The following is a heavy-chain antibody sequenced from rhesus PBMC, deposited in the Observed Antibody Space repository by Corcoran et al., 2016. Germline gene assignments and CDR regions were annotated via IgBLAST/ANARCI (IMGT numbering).Heavy chain of an antibody. CDR1: GGSISGYD. CDR3: ARNFEQLIDY. Sequence: QVQLQESGPGLVKPSETLSLTCAASGGSISGYDWNWIRQPPGKGLEWMGVIGGSSWSTYYNPSLKSRVTISTDTSKNQFSLKLSSVTAADTAVYYCARNFEQLIDYWGQGVLVTVSS. D-gene: IGHD6-13*01. CDR2: IGGSSWST. V-gene: IGHV4-165*02. J-gene: IGHJ4*01.